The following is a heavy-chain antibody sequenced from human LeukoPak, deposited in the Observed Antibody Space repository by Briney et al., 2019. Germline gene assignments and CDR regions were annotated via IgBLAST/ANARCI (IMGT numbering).Heavy chain of an antibody. Sequence: GGSLRLSCAASGFTVSSNYMSWVRQAPGKGLEWVSVIYSGGSTYYADSVKGRFTISRDNSKNTLYLQMNSLRAEDTAVYYCAKTRPLDSSSWSHGDYWGQGTLVAVSS. CDR2: IYSGGST. CDR1: GFTVSSNY. D-gene: IGHD6-13*01. CDR3: AKTRPLDSSSWSHGDY. J-gene: IGHJ4*02. V-gene: IGHV3-53*01.